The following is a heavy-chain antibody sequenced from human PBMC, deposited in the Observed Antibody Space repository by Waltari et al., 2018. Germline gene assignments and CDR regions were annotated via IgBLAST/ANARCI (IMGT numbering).Heavy chain of an antibody. CDR2: INHSGST. D-gene: IGHD3-10*01. CDR3: ARGGPRTTRTYYYGSGSPKGGYYFDY. V-gene: IGHV4-34*01. J-gene: IGHJ4*02. Sequence: QVQLQQWGAGLLKPSETLSLTCAVYGGSFSGYYWSWIRQPPGKGLEWIGEINHSGSTNYNPSLKRRVTISVYTSKNQFSLKLSSVTAADTAVYYCARGGPRTTRTYYYGSGSPKGGYYFDYWGQGTLVTVSS. CDR1: GGSFSGYY.